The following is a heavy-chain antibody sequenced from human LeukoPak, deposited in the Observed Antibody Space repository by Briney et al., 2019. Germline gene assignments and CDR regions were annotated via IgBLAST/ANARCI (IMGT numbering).Heavy chain of an antibody. CDR2: IKQDGGEK. D-gene: IGHD5/OR15-5a*01. Sequence: GGSLRFSCAACGFSFSSYWMSWVRQAPGKGPEWVANIKQDGGEKFYVDSVKGRFSISRDNAKNSLYLQMNSLRVEDTAVYYCAREDHSVYNYWGQGTLVTVSS. J-gene: IGHJ4*02. CDR1: GFSFSSYW. V-gene: IGHV3-7*01. CDR3: AREDHSVYNY.